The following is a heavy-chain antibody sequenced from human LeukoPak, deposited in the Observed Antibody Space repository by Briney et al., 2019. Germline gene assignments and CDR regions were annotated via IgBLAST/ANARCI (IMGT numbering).Heavy chain of an antibody. J-gene: IGHJ4*02. Sequence: RASETLSLTCTVSGGSISSSSYYWGWIRQPPGKGLEWIGSIYYSGSTYYNPSLKSRVTISVDTSKNQFSLKLSSVTAADTAVYYCARHARATDYWGQGTLVTVSS. V-gene: IGHV4-39*01. CDR1: GGSISSSSYY. CDR3: ARHARATDY. CDR2: IYYSGST.